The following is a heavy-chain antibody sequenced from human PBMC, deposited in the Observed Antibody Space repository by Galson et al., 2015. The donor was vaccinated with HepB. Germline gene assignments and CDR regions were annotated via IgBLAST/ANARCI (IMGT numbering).Heavy chain of an antibody. CDR3: GARRLGKLYFDY. CDR1: GYKFGDLS. CDR2: FDLEVGDT. Sequence: SVKVSCKVSGYKFGDLSIHWVRQAPGKGLEWMGGFDLEVGDTFYGQSFQGRVTMIGDTSTDTAYMELSSLTYEDTAVYFCGARRLGKLYFDYWGQGTQATVSS. J-gene: IGHJ4*02. D-gene: IGHD3-10*01. V-gene: IGHV1-24*01.